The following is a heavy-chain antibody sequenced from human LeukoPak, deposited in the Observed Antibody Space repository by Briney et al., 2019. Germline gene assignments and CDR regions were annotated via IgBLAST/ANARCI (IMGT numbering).Heavy chain of an antibody. Sequence: GASVRVSCKASEYTFIGYFMHWVRQAPGQGLEWMGRINPNTGGRNYGQKFQGRVTMTRDTSISTAYMELSGLKSDDTAVYYCARARGYCGGDTCHIYGMDVWGQGTTVTVSS. CDR1: EYTFIGYF. CDR2: INPNTGGR. J-gene: IGHJ6*02. D-gene: IGHD2-15*01. V-gene: IGHV1-2*06. CDR3: ARARGYCGGDTCHIYGMDV.